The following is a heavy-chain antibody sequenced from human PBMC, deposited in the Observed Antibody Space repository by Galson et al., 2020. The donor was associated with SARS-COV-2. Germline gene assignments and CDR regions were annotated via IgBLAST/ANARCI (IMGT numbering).Heavy chain of an antibody. V-gene: IGHV3-7*01. CDR3: ARDLRE. J-gene: IGHJ4*02. CDR2: IKPDGSTT. CDR1: AGTFNGDC. Sequence: AESLSLSCAVSAGTFNGDCMDWVRQPPGKGLEWVANIKPDGSTTYNVDSVKGRFIVSRDNAKNSLYLQMNILTDDDTADYYSARDLREWGPGPLVTVSS.